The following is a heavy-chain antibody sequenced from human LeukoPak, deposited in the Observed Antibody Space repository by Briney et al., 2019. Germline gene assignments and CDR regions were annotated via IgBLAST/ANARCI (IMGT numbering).Heavy chain of an antibody. CDR1: GGSISSSSYY. CDR3: ARDSPYYDFWSGPIGYYYMDV. D-gene: IGHD3-3*01. J-gene: IGHJ6*03. CDR2: IYYSGST. V-gene: IGHV4-39*07. Sequence: SETLSLTCTVSGGSISSSSYYWGWIRQPPGKGLEWIGSIYYSGSTYYNPSLKSRVTISVDTSKNQFSLKLSSVTAADTAVYYCARDSPYYDFWSGPIGYYYMDVWGKGTTVTVSS.